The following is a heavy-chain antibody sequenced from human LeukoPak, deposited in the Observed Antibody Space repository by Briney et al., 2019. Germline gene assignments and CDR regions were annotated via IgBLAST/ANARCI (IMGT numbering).Heavy chain of an antibody. Sequence: SETLSLTCTVPGGSISTYYWSWIRQPPGKGLEYIGYIYYSGSASYNPSLKSRVTISVDTSKNQFSLKLTSVTAADTALYYCARSYGSGNYFDYWGRGTLVTVSS. CDR2: IYYSGSA. CDR1: GGSISTYY. V-gene: IGHV4-59*01. J-gene: IGHJ4*02. CDR3: ARSYGSGNYFDY. D-gene: IGHD3-10*01.